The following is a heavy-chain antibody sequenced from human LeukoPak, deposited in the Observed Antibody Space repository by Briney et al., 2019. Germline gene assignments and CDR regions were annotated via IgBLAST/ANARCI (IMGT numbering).Heavy chain of an antibody. CDR1: GGTFSSYA. D-gene: IGHD1-26*01. J-gene: IGHJ4*02. CDR3: ARAGIVGALWDY. V-gene: IGHV1-69*13. CDR2: IIPIFGTA. Sequence: ASVKVSCKASGGTFSSYAISWVRQAPGQGLEWMGGIIPIFGTANYAQKFQGRVTITADESTSTAYMELSSLRSEDTAVYYCARAGIVGALWDYWGQGTLVTVSS.